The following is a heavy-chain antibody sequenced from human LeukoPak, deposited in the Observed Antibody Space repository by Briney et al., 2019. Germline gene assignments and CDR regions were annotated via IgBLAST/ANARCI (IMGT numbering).Heavy chain of an antibody. CDR2: IIPIFGTA. D-gene: IGHD2-15*01. J-gene: IGHJ5*02. V-gene: IGHV1-69*06. CDR3: APFLGYCSGGSCYDPNWLDP. Sequence: GSSVKVSCKASGGTFSSYAISWVRQAPGQGLEWMGGIIPIFGTANYAQKFQSRVTITADKSTSTAYMELSSLRSEDTAVYYCAPFLGYCSGGSCYDPNWLDPWGQGTLVTVSS. CDR1: GGTFSSYA.